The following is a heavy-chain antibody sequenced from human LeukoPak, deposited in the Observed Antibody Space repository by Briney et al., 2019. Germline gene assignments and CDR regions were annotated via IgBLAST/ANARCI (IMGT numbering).Heavy chain of an antibody. Sequence: GGSLRLSCAASGFTFSNAWRSWVPQAPAKGLGWVEVICYEESNKNYADSVKGRFTISRDNSKNTLYLQMNSLRAEDTAVYYCARSQSPYYDILTGYLHGYYYYGMDVWGQGTTVTVSS. V-gene: IGHV3-33*08. CDR3: ARSQSPYYDILTGYLHGYYYYGMDV. J-gene: IGHJ6*02. D-gene: IGHD3-9*01. CDR2: ICYEESNK. CDR1: GFTFSNAW.